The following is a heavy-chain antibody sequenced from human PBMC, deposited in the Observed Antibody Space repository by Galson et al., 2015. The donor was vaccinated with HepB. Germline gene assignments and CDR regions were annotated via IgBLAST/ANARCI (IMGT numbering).Heavy chain of an antibody. CDR2: INGRGSTR. CDR3: VKEGAWFGGDWFDP. Sequence: SLRLSCAGSGFIFRHHAMAWIRQAPGKGLEWVSGINGRGSTRSSSDAVKGRFSICRDNSKDTVFLQMDNRRPEDQAVYYCVKEGAWFGGDWFDPWGQGALVTVS. V-gene: IGHV3-23*01. CDR1: GFIFRHHA. D-gene: IGHD3-16*01. J-gene: IGHJ5*02.